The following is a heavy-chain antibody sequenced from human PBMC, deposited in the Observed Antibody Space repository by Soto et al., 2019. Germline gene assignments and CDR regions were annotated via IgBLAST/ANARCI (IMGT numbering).Heavy chain of an antibody. J-gene: IGHJ5*01. Sequence: GESLKISCKGSGYSFTSYWIGWVRQMPGKGLEWMGIIYPGDSDTRYSPSFQGQVTISADKPISTAYLQWSSLKASDTAMYYCARHWAEYSQRLGRFDSWGQGTLVTVSS. CDR1: GYSFTSYW. V-gene: IGHV5-51*01. CDR3: ARHWAEYSQRLGRFDS. CDR2: IYPGDSDT. D-gene: IGHD6-6*01.